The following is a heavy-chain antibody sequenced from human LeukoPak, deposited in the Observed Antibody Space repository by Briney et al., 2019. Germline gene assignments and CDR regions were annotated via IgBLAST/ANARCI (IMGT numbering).Heavy chain of an antibody. CDR1: GFSFRSYW. CDR2: IKPDGSVR. V-gene: IGHV3-7*01. D-gene: IGHD5-12*01. J-gene: IGHJ6*02. CDR3: ARMPLSSGYDYYYYGLDV. Sequence: GGSLRLSCAASGFSFRSYWMSWVRQAPGKGLEWVANIKPDGSVRDYVDSLKGRFTISRDNTKNLVSLQMNSLTADDTAVYYCARMPLSSGYDYYYYGLDVWGQGTTVTVSS.